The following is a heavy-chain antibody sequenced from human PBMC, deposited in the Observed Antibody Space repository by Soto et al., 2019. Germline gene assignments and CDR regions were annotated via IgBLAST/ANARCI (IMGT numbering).Heavy chain of an antibody. CDR3: SQDVVAQPGRGN. D-gene: IGHD2-15*01. J-gene: IGHJ4*02. CDR1: GFIFSSYG. CDR2: IWYDGSRQ. Sequence: GGSLRLSCAASGFIFSSYGMHWVRQAPGKGLEWVALIWYDGSRQYFADSVKGRFTISRDNSRNRLYLQMNSLTADDTAVYYCSQDVVAQPGRGNWGQGALVTVSS. V-gene: IGHV3-33*06.